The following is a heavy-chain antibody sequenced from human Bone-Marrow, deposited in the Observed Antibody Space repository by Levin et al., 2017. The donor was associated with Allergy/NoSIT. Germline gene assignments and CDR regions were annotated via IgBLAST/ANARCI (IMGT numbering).Heavy chain of an antibody. D-gene: IGHD3-9*01. J-gene: IGHJ3*01. V-gene: IGHV4-31*03. CDR2: IYHSGST. CDR3: ARYGFTSGFGAFNV. Sequence: SETLSLTCTVSGDSVDNGRYYWSWLRQHPEKGLEWIGYIYHSGSTYYNPPLRSRVDVSLDKSDNKFSLKLNAVTAADSAVYFCARYGFTSGFGAFNVWGQGTTVIVSS. CDR1: GDSVDNGRYY.